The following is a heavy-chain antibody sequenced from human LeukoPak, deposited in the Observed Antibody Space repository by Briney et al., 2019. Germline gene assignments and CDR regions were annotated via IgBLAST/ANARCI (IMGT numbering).Heavy chain of an antibody. V-gene: IGHV4-61*01. Sequence: SETLSLTCTVSGGSVSSGSYYWSWIRQPPGKGLEWIGYIYYSGSTNYNPSLKSRVTISVDTSKNQFSLKLSSVTAADTAVYYCATGVAAAGTSDYWGQGTLVTVSS. CDR3: ATGVAAAGTSDY. D-gene: IGHD6-13*01. CDR2: IYYSGST. CDR1: GGSVSSGSYY. J-gene: IGHJ4*02.